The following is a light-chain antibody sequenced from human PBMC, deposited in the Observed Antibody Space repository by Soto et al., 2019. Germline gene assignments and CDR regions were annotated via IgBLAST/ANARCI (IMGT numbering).Light chain of an antibody. CDR1: KVISSY. J-gene: IGKJ1*01. V-gene: IGKV1-8*01. CDR2: AAS. CDR3: QQYYSYPWT. Sequence: IQLTQSPSFLSASIGDRVTLTCRASKVISSYLAWYQQKPGKAPKLLIYAASTLQSGVPSRFSGSGSGTDFTLTISCLQSEDFATYYCQQYYSYPWTFGQGTKVDIK.